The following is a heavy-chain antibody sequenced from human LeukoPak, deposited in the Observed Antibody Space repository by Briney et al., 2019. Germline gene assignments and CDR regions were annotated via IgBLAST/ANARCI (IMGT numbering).Heavy chain of an antibody. CDR3: ARPELDIVVVPAATPDYYYYYMDV. D-gene: IGHD2-2*01. CDR2: IIPIFGTA. Sequence: SVKVSCKASGGTFSSYAISWVRQAPGQGLELMGGIIPIFGTATYALKFQGRVTITADESTSTAYMELSSLRSEDTAVYYCARPELDIVVVPAATPDYYYYYMDVWGKGTTVTVSS. V-gene: IGHV1-69*13. J-gene: IGHJ6*03. CDR1: GGTFSSYA.